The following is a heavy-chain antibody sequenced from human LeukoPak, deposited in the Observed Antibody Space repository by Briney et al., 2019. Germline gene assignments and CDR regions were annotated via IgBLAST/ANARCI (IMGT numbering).Heavy chain of an antibody. CDR1: GFTFSSYA. Sequence: PGGSLRLSCAASGFTFSSYAMSWVRQAPGKGLEWVSAISGSGGSTYYADSVKGRFTISRDNSKNTLYLQMNSLRAEDTAVYYCAKTKSGSGWYRHYFDYWGLGTLVTVSS. D-gene: IGHD6-19*01. J-gene: IGHJ4*02. CDR2: ISGSGGST. CDR3: AKTKSGSGWYRHYFDY. V-gene: IGHV3-23*01.